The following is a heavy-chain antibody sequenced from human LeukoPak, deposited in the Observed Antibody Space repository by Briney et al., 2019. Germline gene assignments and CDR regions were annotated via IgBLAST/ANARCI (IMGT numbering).Heavy chain of an antibody. CDR3: ARGIMAAAFDY. CDR2: ISYDGSNK. D-gene: IGHD3-16*01. V-gene: IGHV3-30-3*01. CDR1: GFTFSSYA. J-gene: IGHJ4*02. Sequence: GGSLRLSCAASGFTFSSYAMHWVRQAPGEGLEWVAVISYDGSNKYYADSVKGRFTISRDNSKNTLYLQMNSLRAEDTAVYYCARGIMAAAFDYWGQGTLVTVSS.